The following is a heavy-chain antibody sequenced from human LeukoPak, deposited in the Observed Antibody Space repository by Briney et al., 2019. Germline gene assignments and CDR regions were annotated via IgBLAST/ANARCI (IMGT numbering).Heavy chain of an antibody. J-gene: IGHJ4*02. V-gene: IGHV1-18*01. D-gene: IGHD6-19*01. CDR1: GYTFTSYG. Sequence: AAVKVSCKASGYTFTSYGISWVRQAPGQGREWMGWISAYNGNTNYAQKLQGRVTMPTDTSTSTAYMELRSLRSDDTAVYYCARDPTGAAPFDYWGQGTLVTVSS. CDR3: ARDPTGAAPFDY. CDR2: ISAYNGNT.